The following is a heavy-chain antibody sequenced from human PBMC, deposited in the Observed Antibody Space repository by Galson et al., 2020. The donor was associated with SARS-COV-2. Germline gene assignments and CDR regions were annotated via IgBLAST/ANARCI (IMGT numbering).Heavy chain of an antibody. V-gene: IGHV3-33*01. Sequence: PGGSLRLSCAASGFTFSSYGMHWVRQAPGKGLEWVAVIWYDGSNKYYADSVKGRFTISRDNSKNTLYLQMNSLRAEDTAVYYCARDMGLHYYDSSGPDYWGQGTLVTVSS. D-gene: IGHD3-22*01. J-gene: IGHJ4*02. CDR1: GFTFSSYG. CDR2: IWYDGSNK. CDR3: ARDMGLHYYDSSGPDY.